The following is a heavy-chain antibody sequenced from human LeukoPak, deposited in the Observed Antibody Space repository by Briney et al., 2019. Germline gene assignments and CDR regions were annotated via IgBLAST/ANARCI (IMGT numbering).Heavy chain of an antibody. CDR1: GGTFSSYA. CDR2: IIPIFGTA. D-gene: IGHD4-11*01. J-gene: IGHJ6*02. Sequence: PSASVKVSCKASGGTFSSYAISWVRQAPGQGLEWMGGIIPIFGTANYAQKFQGRVTITADESTSTAYMELSSLRSEDTAVYYCARPMTTVTRGYYYYGMDVWGQGTTVTVSS. V-gene: IGHV1-69*13. CDR3: ARPMTTVTRGYYYYGMDV.